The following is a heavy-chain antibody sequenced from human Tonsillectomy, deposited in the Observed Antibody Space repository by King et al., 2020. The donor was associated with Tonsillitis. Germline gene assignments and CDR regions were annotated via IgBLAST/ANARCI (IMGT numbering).Heavy chain of an antibody. J-gene: IGHJ4*02. CDR3: VKDRPVYSSTWAAFFDH. V-gene: IGHV3-64D*06. Sequence: VQLVESGGGLVQPGGSLRLSCSASGFTFSSYAMHWVRQAPGKGLEHVSAISTNGDRAYYADSVKGRFTVSRANSKNTLYLQLSSLRAEDTALYYCVKDRPVYSSTWAAFFDHWGQGTLVTVSS. CDR1: GFTFSSYA. CDR2: ISTNGDRA. D-gene: IGHD6-13*01.